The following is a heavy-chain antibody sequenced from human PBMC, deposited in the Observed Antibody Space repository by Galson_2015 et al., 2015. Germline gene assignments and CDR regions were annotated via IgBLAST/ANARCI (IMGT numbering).Heavy chain of an antibody. V-gene: IGHV3-23*01. CDR1: GFTFSSYA. CDR3: AKDGTTHTYCGGDCYSRYERYYFDY. J-gene: IGHJ4*02. Sequence: SLRLSCAASGFTFSSYAMSWVRQAPGKGLEWVSAISGSGGSTYYADSVKGRFTISRDNSKNTLYLQMNSLRAEDTAVYYCAKDGTTHTYCGGDCYSRYERYYFDYWGQGTLVTVSS. CDR2: ISGSGGST. D-gene: IGHD2-21*02.